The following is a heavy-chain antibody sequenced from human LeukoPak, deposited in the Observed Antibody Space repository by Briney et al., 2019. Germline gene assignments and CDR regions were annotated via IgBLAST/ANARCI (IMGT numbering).Heavy chain of an antibody. D-gene: IGHD2-21*02. CDR3: ARVVTAHWFDS. CDR1: GGSFSSYG. V-gene: IGHV1-69*01. Sequence: ASVKVSCKASGGSFSSYGISWVRQAPGQGLEWMGGIIPVFGTSNYAQKFQGRVTITADEPTTTAYMELYSLRYGDTALYYCARVVTAHWFDSWGQGTLVIVSS. CDR2: IIPVFGTS. J-gene: IGHJ5*01.